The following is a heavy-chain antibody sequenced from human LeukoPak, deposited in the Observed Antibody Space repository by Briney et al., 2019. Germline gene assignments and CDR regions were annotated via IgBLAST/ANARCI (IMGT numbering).Heavy chain of an antibody. J-gene: IGHJ3*02. CDR3: ARDGALSWYDDFDI. CDR2: ISSSSSYI. V-gene: IGHV3-21*01. D-gene: IGHD6-13*01. Sequence: GGSLRLSCGASGFTFSSYRMNWVRQAPGKGLEWVSSISSSSSYIYYADSVKGRFTITRDNAKNSQYLQMNSLRAEDTAVYYCARDGALSWYDDFDIWGQGTMVTVSS. CDR1: GFTFSSYR.